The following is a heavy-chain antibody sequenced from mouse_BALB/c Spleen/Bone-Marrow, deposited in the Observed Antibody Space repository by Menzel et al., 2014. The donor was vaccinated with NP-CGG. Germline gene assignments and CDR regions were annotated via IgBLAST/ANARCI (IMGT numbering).Heavy chain of an antibody. D-gene: IGHD3-1*01. V-gene: IGHV5-12-2*01. CDR3: ARHVGNPYAMDY. J-gene: IGHJ4*01. Sequence: EVKVEESGGGLVQPGGSLKLSCAASGFTFSSYTMSWVRRTPEKRLEWVAYISNGGGSTYYPDTVKGRFTISRDNAKNTLYLQMSSLKSEDTAMYYCARHVGNPYAMDYWGQGTSVTVSS. CDR2: ISNGGGST. CDR1: GFTFSSYT.